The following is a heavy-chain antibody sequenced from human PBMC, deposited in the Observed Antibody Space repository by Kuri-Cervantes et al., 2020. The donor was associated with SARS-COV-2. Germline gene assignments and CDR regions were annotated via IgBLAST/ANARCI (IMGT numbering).Heavy chain of an antibody. V-gene: IGHV3-23*01. CDR2: ISGSGGSA. CDR3: TTYESTGYYYDY. CDR1: AFTFSGRS. J-gene: IGHJ4*02. Sequence: GESLKISCAASAFTFSGRSMSWVRQAPGKGLEWVSTISGSGGSAYYVDSVMGRFTISRDNSKNTLYLQMNSLRAEDTAIYYCTTYESTGYYYDYWGQGTLVTASS. D-gene: IGHD3-22*01.